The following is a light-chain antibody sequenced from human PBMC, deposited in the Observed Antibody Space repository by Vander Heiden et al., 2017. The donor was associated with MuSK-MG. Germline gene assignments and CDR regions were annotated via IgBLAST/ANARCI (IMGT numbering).Light chain of an antibody. V-gene: IGLV2-8*01. CDR3: SSYAGSNSVI. CDR1: SSDIGGYNY. J-gene: IGLJ2*01. CDR2: DGT. Sequence: QSALTQPPSASGSPGQSVTISCTGTSSDIGGYNYVSWYQQHPGKAPKLIIFDGTKRPSGVPDRFSASRSGNTASPTVAGLLAEDDADYYCSSYAGSNSVIFGGGTRLTVL.